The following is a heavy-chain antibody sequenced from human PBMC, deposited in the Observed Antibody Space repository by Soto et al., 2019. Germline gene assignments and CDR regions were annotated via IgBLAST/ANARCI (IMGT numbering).Heavy chain of an antibody. Sequence: ASVKVSCKASGYTFTGYYMHWVRQAPGQGLEWMGWINPNSGGTNYAQKFQGRVTMPRDTSISTAFMELSRLRSDDAAVYYCARGTLYYYDSSGYLDYWGQGTLVTVSS. CDR1: GYTFTGYY. V-gene: IGHV1-2*02. CDR2: INPNSGGT. D-gene: IGHD3-22*01. J-gene: IGHJ4*02. CDR3: ARGTLYYYDSSGYLDY.